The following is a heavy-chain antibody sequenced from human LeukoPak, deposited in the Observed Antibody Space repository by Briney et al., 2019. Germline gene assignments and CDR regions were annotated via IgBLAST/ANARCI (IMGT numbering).Heavy chain of an antibody. J-gene: IGHJ5*02. D-gene: IGHD3-3*01. CDR3: ARDARGVFDYDFWSGSPSWFDP. V-gene: IGHV3-7*01. Sequence: GGSLRLSCAASGFTFSSYWMSWVRQAPGKGLEWVANIKQDGSEKYYVDSVRGRFTISRDNAKNSLYLQMNSLRAEDTAVYYCARDARGVFDYDFWSGSPSWFDPWGQGTLVTVSS. CDR2: IKQDGSEK. CDR1: GFTFSSYW.